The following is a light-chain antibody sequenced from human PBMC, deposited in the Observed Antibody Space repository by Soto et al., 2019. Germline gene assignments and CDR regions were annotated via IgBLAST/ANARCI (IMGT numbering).Light chain of an antibody. V-gene: IGKV3-20*01. J-gene: IGKJ1*01. CDR2: GAS. CDR3: QQYVTSSPRT. CDR1: QSFGSSY. Sequence: ESVWTQSPGTLSLSKGERATLSCRASQSFGSSYLAWYQQKPGQAPRLLIYGASSRATGIPDRFSGSGSGTDFTLTITRLEPEDFAVYYCQQYVTSSPRTFGQGTKVDIK.